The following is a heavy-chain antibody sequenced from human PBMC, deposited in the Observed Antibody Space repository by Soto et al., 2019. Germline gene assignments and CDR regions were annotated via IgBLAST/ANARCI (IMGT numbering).Heavy chain of an antibody. CDR3: ARVGVGLAAPRVWPS. J-gene: IGHJ5*02. V-gene: IGHV1-18*01. D-gene: IGHD3-16*01. CDR2: INPYNGNT. CDR1: GYTFTSYG. Sequence: QVQLAQSGAEVKKPGASVKVSCKASGYTFTSYGISWVRQAPGQGLEWMAWINPYNGNTKSAEKFLGRVTVTTDTSTATAYMEVRSLTSDDTAVFYCARVGVGLAAPRVWPSWGQGTPVTVSS.